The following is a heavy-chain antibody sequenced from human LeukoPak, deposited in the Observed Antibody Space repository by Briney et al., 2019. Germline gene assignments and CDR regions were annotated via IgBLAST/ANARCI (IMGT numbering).Heavy chain of an antibody. J-gene: IGHJ4*02. CDR2: IKQDGSLE. Sequence: GGSLRLSCVASGFTFENYWMHWVRQAPGEEPEWVANIKQDGSLEHYMDSVKGRFTISRDNAKNSLILQMDSLRAEDTAVYYCARWTGVIDSWGQGTLVTVSS. V-gene: IGHV3-7*01. CDR3: ARWTGVIDS. D-gene: IGHD2-21*01. CDR1: GFTFENYW.